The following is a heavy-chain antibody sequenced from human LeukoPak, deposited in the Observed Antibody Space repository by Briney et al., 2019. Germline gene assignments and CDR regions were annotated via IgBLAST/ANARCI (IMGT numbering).Heavy chain of an antibody. J-gene: IGHJ3*02. CDR3: AKDTKVAVIFDSFEI. CDR2: ISYNEFYT. Sequence: GGSLRLSCAVSGFSFSSSVMHWVRQAPGKGLEWVAAISYNEFYTDSVKGRFSISRDNSKNTLYLQMNSLRPEDTAVYYCAKDTKVAVIFDSFEIWGQGTMVTVSS. V-gene: IGHV3-30*18. D-gene: IGHD6-19*01. CDR1: GFSFSSSV.